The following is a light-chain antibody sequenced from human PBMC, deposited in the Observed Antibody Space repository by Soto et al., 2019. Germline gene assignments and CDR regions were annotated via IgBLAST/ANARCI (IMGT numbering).Light chain of an antibody. CDR3: QKYEGT. Sequence: DIQMTQSPSSLSASVGDRVTITCRASQGISNYLAWYQQKPGKVPKLLIYAASTLQSGVPSRFSGSGSGTDFTLTISSLQPEDVATYYCQKYEGTFGPGTKVDIK. CDR2: AAS. V-gene: IGKV1-27*01. CDR1: QGISNY. J-gene: IGKJ3*01.